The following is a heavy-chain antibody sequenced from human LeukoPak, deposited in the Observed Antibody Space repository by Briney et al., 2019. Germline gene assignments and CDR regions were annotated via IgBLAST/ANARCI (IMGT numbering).Heavy chain of an antibody. CDR2: IIPIFGTA. Sequence: ASVKVSCKASGGTFSSYAISWVRQAPGQGLEWMGGIIPIFGTATYAQKFQGRVTITADESTSTAYMELSSLRSEDTAVYYCAADGYIRDYYFDYWGQGTLVTVSS. D-gene: IGHD6-13*01. V-gene: IGHV1-69*13. CDR3: AADGYIRDYYFDY. J-gene: IGHJ4*02. CDR1: GGTFSSYA.